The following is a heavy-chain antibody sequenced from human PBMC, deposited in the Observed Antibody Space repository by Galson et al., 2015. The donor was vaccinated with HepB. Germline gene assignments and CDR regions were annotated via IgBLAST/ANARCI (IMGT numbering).Heavy chain of an antibody. Sequence: SVKVSCKASGGTFSSYAIDWVRQAPGQGLEWMGRVIPISGIANYVQKFQGRFTITADESTSTAYMELSSLRSEDTAVYYCARMARRISMIGVHNRPEDKNWYFDLWGRGTLLTVSS. CDR1: GGTFSSYA. CDR2: VIPISGIA. D-gene: IGHD3-22*01. CDR3: ARMARRISMIGVHNRPEDKNWYFDL. V-gene: IGHV1-69*13. J-gene: IGHJ2*01.